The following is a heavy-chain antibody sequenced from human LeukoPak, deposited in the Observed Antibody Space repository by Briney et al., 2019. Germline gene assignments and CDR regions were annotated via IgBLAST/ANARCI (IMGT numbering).Heavy chain of an antibody. D-gene: IGHD2-21*02. V-gene: IGHV3-30*18. J-gene: IGHJ4*02. Sequence: GGSLRLSCAASGFTFSSYGMHWVRQAPGKGLEWVAVISYDGSNKHYGDSVKGRFTISRDNSKNTLYLQMNSLIPEDTAVYFCAKALTSYYFDYWGQGTLVTVSS. CDR1: GFTFSSYG. CDR3: AKALTSYYFDY. CDR2: ISYDGSNK.